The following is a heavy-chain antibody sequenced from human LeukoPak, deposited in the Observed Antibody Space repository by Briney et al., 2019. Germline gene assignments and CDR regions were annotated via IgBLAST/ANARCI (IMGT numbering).Heavy chain of an antibody. V-gene: IGHV1-3*01. CDR3: ARFLGGSYGMDV. J-gene: IGHJ6*02. D-gene: IGHD1-26*01. Sequence: KFQGRVTITRDTSASTAYMELSSLRSEDTAVYYCARFLGGSYGMDVWGQGTTVTVSS.